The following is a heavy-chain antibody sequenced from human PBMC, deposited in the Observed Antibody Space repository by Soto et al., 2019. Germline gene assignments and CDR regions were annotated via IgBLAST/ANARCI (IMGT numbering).Heavy chain of an antibody. CDR3: AREPELLYSSGWRYGMDV. V-gene: IGHV1-69*12. CDR1: GGTFSSYA. CDR2: IIPIFGTA. J-gene: IGHJ6*02. Sequence: QVQLVQSGAEVKKPGSSVKVSCKASGGTFSSYAISWVRLAPGQGLEWMGGIIPIFGTANYAQKFQGRVTITADESTSTAYMELSSLRSEDTAVYYCAREPELLYSSGWRYGMDVWGQRTTVTVSS. D-gene: IGHD6-19*01.